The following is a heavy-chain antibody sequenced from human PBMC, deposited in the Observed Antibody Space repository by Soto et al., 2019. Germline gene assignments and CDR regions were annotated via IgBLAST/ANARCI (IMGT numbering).Heavy chain of an antibody. D-gene: IGHD2-15*01. Sequence: ASVKVSCKASGGTFSSYAISWVRQAPGQGLEWMGGIISIFGTANYAQKFQGRVTITADESTSTAYMELSSLRSEDTAVYYCAGYCSGGSCYSVVVWGQGTLVTVSS. CDR1: GGTFSSYA. CDR3: AGYCSGGSCYSVVV. V-gene: IGHV1-69*13. J-gene: IGHJ4*02. CDR2: IISIFGTA.